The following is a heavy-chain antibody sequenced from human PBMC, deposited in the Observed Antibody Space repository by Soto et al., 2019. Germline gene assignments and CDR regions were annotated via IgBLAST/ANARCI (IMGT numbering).Heavy chain of an antibody. J-gene: IGHJ4*02. D-gene: IGHD5-18*01. Sequence: PGGSLRLSCAASGFSVSSYSMNWVRQVPGKGLLWVSRINSDGTSTTYADSVKGRFTISRDNAKNTLYLQMNSLRAEDTAVYYCARMHTYGSAPFDYWGQGTPVTVSS. CDR2: INSDGTST. CDR1: GFSVSSYS. V-gene: IGHV3-74*01. CDR3: ARMHTYGSAPFDY.